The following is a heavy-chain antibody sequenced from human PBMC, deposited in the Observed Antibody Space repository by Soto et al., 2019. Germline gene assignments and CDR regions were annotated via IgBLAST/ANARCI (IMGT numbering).Heavy chain of an antibody. V-gene: IGHV4-34*01. J-gene: IGHJ4*02. Sequence: QVQLQQWGAGLLKPSETLSLTCAVYGGSFSAYYWSWIRQPPGKGLEWIGEINHSGSTNYNPSLKSPATISVDTSKNQFSLKLSSVTVADTAVYYCARGQSSLLLDCWGQGILVTVSS. CDR2: INHSGST. D-gene: IGHD2-8*02. CDR1: GGSFSAYY. CDR3: ARGQSSLLLDC.